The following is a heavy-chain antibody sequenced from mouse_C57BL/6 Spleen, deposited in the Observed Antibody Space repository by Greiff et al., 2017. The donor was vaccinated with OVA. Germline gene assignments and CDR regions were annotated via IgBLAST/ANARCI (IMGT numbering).Heavy chain of an antibody. Sequence: VQLQESGAELVRPGASVTLSCKASGYTFTDYEMHWVKQTPVHGLEWIGAIDPETGGTAYNQKFKGKAILTADKSSSTAYMELRSLTSEDSAVYYCTRPTTVVEDWFAYWGQGTLVTVSA. J-gene: IGHJ3*01. CDR3: TRPTTVVEDWFAY. CDR2: IDPETGGT. V-gene: IGHV1-15*01. CDR1: GYTFTDYE. D-gene: IGHD1-1*01.